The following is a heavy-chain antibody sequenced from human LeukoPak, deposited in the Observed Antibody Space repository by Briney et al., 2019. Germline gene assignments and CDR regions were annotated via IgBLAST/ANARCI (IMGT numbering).Heavy chain of an antibody. J-gene: IGHJ4*02. CDR3: AKDVYGDYGGLDY. CDR2: ISGSGGST. Sequence: RPGGSLRLSCAASGFTFSSYAMSWVRQAPGKGLEWVSAISGSGGSTYYADSVKGRFAISRDNSKNTLYLQMNSLRAEDTAVYYCAKDVYGDYGGLDYWGQGTLVTVSS. V-gene: IGHV3-23*01. CDR1: GFTFSSYA. D-gene: IGHD4-17*01.